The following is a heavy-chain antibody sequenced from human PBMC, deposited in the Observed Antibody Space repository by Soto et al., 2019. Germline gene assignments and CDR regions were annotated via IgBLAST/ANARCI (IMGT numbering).Heavy chain of an antibody. J-gene: IGHJ4*02. Sequence: QVQLVQSGAEVKKPGASVKVSCKASGYTFTSFDINWVRQATGQGLEWMRWKNPNSGNTGYAQIFQGRVTMTRNTAKSTAYMELRSLRSEDTAVYYCARAYTWGVAVAGMWGQGTLVTVSS. CDR3: ARAYTWGVAVAGM. V-gene: IGHV1-8*01. D-gene: IGHD6-19*01. CDR1: GYTFTSFD. CDR2: KNPNSGNT.